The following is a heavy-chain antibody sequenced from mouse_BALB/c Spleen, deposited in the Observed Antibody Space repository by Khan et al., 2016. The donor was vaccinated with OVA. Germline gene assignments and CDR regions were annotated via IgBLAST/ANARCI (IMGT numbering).Heavy chain of an antibody. CDR1: GFTFTNYG. CDR2: INTYTGEP. Sequence: LKESGETVQISCKASGFTFTNYGMNWVKQAPGKGLKWMGWINTYTGEPTFADDFKGRFAFSLETSASTAYLQINSLNNEDTATYFCARVGYNGTMDCWGQGTSVTVSS. V-gene: IGHV9-3-1*01. J-gene: IGHJ4*01. D-gene: IGHD4-1*01. CDR3: ARVGYNGTMDC.